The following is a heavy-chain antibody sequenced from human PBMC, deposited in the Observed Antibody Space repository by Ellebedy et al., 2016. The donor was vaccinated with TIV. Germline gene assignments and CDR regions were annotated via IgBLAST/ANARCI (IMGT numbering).Heavy chain of an antibody. V-gene: IGHV4-59*01. Sequence: SETLSLXCTVSGDSISSYFWSWIRQPPDKGLEWIGHFYHTGSTNYNPSLKSRVTISGDTSKNQFSLELSSVTAADTAVYYCAYWGDYGGNRHLDYWGQGTLLTGSS. CDR3: AYWGDYGGNRHLDY. J-gene: IGHJ4*02. CDR1: GDSISSYF. D-gene: IGHD4-23*01. CDR2: FYHTGST.